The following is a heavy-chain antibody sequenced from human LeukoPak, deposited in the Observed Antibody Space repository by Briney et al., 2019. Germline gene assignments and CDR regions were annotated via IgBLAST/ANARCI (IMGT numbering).Heavy chain of an antibody. J-gene: IGHJ4*02. V-gene: IGHV3-21*01. CDR3: ARAATVGTTRPGTHFDY. Sequence: GGSLRLSCAASGFTFRSYNMNWVRQAPGKGLEWVSSISGSSSYIYYADSAKGRFSISRENAKNPLYLQMNSLRAEDTAVYYCARAATVGTTRPGTHFDYWGQGTLVTVSS. D-gene: IGHD1-26*01. CDR2: ISGSSSYI. CDR1: GFTFRSYN.